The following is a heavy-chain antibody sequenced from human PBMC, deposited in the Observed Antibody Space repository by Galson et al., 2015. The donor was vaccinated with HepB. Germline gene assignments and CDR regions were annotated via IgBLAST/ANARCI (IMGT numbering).Heavy chain of an antibody. Sequence: SLRLSCAAAGVTFNRFAMTWVRQTPGKGLEWVSSISGNGGSTHYADSVKGRFTISRDNSQNTLYLQMSSLRAEDTAVYYCAMPLGYCSSASCYFSVEQYFYVDAGGKGTTVTVPS. CDR2: ISGNGGST. CDR1: GVTFNRFA. V-gene: IGHV3-23*01. J-gene: IGHJ6*03. CDR3: AMPLGYCSSASCYFSVEQYFYVDA. D-gene: IGHD2-2*01.